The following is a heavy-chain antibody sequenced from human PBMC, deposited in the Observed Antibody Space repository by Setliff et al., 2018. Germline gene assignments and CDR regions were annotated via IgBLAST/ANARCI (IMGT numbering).Heavy chain of an antibody. CDR1: GGSLRGNAIF. Sequence: SETLSLTCTVSGGSLRGNAIFWGWIRQPPGKGLEWIGSIYYTGDPYYNPSLKSRVTMSVDTSRNQLSLKLTSVTAADTAVYYCARHVGSRSRGYNYYYYMDVWGKGTTVTVSS. D-gene: IGHD3-10*01. CDR3: ARHVGSRSRGYNYYYYMDV. V-gene: IGHV4-39*01. J-gene: IGHJ6*03. CDR2: IYYTGDP.